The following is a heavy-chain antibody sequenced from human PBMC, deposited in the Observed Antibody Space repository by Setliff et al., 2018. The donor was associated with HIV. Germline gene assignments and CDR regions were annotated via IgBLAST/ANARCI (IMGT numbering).Heavy chain of an antibody. J-gene: IGHJ4*02. CDR3: ARVPYCSGGSCYRNYVDY. CDR1: GYTFTSYA. CDR2: INAGKGNT. Sequence: GASVKVSCKASGYTFTSYAMHWVRQAPGQRLEWMGWINAGKGNTKNSQKFQGRATITSDTSASTAYMELWSLRSEDTAMYYCARVPYCSGGSCYRNYVDYWGPGTLVTVSS. D-gene: IGHD2-15*01. V-gene: IGHV1-3*01.